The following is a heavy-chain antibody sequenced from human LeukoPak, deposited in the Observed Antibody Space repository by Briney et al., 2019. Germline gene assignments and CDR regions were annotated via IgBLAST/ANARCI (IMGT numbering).Heavy chain of an antibody. CDR3: ARDKEGAPDY. J-gene: IGHJ4*02. Sequence: PGGSLRLSFAASGFTVSSNYMSWVRQAPGKGLEWVSVIYSGGSTYYADSVKGRFTISRDNSKDTLYLQMNSLRAEDTAVYYCARDKEGAPDYWGQGTLVTVSS. V-gene: IGHV3-66*01. D-gene: IGHD1-26*01. CDR2: IYSGGST. CDR1: GFTVSSNY.